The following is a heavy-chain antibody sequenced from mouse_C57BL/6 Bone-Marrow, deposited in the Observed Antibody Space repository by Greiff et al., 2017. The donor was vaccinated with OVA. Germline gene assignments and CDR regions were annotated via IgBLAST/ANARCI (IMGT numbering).Heavy chain of an antibody. V-gene: IGHV7-3*01. J-gene: IGHJ1*03. Sequence: EVHLVESGGGLVQPGGSLSLSCAASGFTFTDYYMSWVRQPPGKALEWLGFIRNKANGYTTEYSASVKGRFTISRDNSQSILYLPMNALRAEHIATYYCSRYDGYHWYFDVWGTGTTVTVSS. CDR3: SRYDGYHWYFDV. D-gene: IGHD2-3*01. CDR1: GFTFTDYY. CDR2: IRNKANGYTT.